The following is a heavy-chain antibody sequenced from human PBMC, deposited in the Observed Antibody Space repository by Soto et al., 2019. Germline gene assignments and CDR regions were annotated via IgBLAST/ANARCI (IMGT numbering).Heavy chain of an antibody. V-gene: IGHV3-23*01. CDR2: ISGSGGYT. CDR1: GFTFSTYA. Sequence: GGSLRLSCAASGFTFSTYAMSWGRRAPGKGLEWVSSISGSGGYTYYADSVKGRFTISRDNSKNMLYLQMNSLRAEDTAVYYCAKDRAPSSSGSLTGTNYRGQGTLVTVSS. J-gene: IGHJ4*02. D-gene: IGHD7-27*01. CDR3: AKDRAPSSSGSLTGTNY.